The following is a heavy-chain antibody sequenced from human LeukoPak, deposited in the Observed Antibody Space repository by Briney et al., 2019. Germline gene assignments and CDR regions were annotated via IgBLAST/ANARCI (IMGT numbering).Heavy chain of an antibody. V-gene: IGHV3-74*01. D-gene: IGHD3-22*01. CDR3: AREGYYDSSGYSIRFSY. Sequence: GGSLRLSCAASGFTFSDYYMSWIRQAPGKGLVWVSRINSDGRTTIYADSVKGRFTISRDNAKNTLYLQMNSLRAEDTAVYYCAREGYYDSSGYSIRFSYWGQGTLVTVSS. J-gene: IGHJ4*02. CDR2: INSDGRTT. CDR1: GFTFSDYY.